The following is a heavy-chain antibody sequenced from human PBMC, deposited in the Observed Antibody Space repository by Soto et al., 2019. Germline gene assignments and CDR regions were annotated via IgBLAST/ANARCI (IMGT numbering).Heavy chain of an antibody. CDR2: IYHSGST. V-gene: IGHV4-4*02. Sequence: SETLSLTCAVSGGSISSSNWWSWVRQPPGKGLEWIGEIYHSGSTNYNPSLKSRVTMSVDKSKNQFYLKLSSVTAADTAVYYCASSNNWNWFDPWGQGTLVTVSS. CDR3: ASSNNWNWFDP. CDR1: GGSISSSNW. J-gene: IGHJ5*02. D-gene: IGHD1-1*01.